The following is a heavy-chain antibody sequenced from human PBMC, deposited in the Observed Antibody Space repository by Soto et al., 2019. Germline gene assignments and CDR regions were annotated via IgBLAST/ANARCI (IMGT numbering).Heavy chain of an antibody. J-gene: IGHJ4*02. D-gene: IGHD5-12*01. CDR3: GRGRSGQIVVFY. Sequence: ASVQVSFKASGYTFTGHYIHWVRQAPEQGPEWMGEIGPESGATRYAQKFQGRVTMTMDMSITTVYMELSNLSPDDTAVYYCGRGRSGQIVVFYWGQGTPVTVSS. V-gene: IGHV1-2*02. CDR1: GYTFTGHY. CDR2: IGPESGAT.